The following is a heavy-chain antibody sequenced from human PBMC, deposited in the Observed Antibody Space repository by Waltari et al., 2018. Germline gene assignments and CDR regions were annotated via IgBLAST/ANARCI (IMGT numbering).Heavy chain of an antibody. CDR1: GDSITSASY. Sequence: QVQLQESGPGLVKPSETLSLTCAVSGDSITSASYWGWIRQPPGKGLEWICYVFHFGSSSYNPSRKIRVTMSVDTAKRHFSLNLSSVTAADAAVYYCARHESAHYGGFDSWGRGTLVTVSA. CDR2: VFHFGSS. D-gene: IGHD4-17*01. CDR3: ARHESAHYGGFDS. J-gene: IGHJ4*02. V-gene: IGHV4-38-2*01.